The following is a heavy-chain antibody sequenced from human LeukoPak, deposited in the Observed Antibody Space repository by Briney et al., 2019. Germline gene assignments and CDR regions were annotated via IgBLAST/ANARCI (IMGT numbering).Heavy chain of an antibody. Sequence: SETLSLTCTVSGGSISSYYWSWIRQPPGKGLEWIGYIYYSGSTNYNPSLKSRVTISVDTSKNQFSLKLSSVTAADTAVYYCARGQLLNWYYYYMDVWGKGTTVTVSS. V-gene: IGHV4-59*01. J-gene: IGHJ6*03. CDR2: IYYSGST. D-gene: IGHD2-2*01. CDR3: ARGQLLNWYYYYMDV. CDR1: GGSISSYY.